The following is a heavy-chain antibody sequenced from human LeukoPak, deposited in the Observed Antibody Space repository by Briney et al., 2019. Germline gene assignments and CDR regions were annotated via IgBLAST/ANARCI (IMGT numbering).Heavy chain of an antibody. CDR3: GGSSGPYYFDY. D-gene: IGHD3-22*01. J-gene: IGHJ4*02. CDR1: GYTFTGYY. V-gene: IGHV1-2*02. Sequence: ASVKVSCKASGYTFTGYYMHWVRQAPGQGLEWMGWINPNSGGTNYAQKFQGRVTMTRDTSISTAYMELSRLRSDGTAVYYCGGSSGPYYFDYWGQGTLVTVSS. CDR2: INPNSGGT.